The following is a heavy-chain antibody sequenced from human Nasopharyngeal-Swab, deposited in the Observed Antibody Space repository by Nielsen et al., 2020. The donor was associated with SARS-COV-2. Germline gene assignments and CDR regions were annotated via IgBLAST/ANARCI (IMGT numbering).Heavy chain of an antibody. CDR1: GFTFSSYA. V-gene: IGHV3-30-3*01. J-gene: IGHJ4*02. CDR3: ARDRDVVVVAATPGVCDY. CDR2: ISYDGSNK. Sequence: GESLNISCAASGFTFSSYAMHWVRQAPGKGLEWVAVISYDGSNKYYADSVKGRFTISRDNSKNTLYLQMNSLRAEDTAVYYCARDRDVVVVAATPGVCDYWGQGTLVTVSS. D-gene: IGHD2-15*01.